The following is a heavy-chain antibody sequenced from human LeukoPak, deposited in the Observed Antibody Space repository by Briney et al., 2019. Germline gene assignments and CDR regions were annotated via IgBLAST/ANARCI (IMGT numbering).Heavy chain of an antibody. V-gene: IGHV3-53*01. Sequence: GGSLRLSCAASGFTVSNNHMSWVRQAPGKKLEWVSDIYSDGTTFYADSVKGRFSISRDNSKNTLYLQMNSLRAEDTAVYHCARYDFILISYFDLWGRGALVTVSS. J-gene: IGHJ2*01. CDR3: ARYDFILISYFDL. CDR2: IYSDGTT. D-gene: IGHD3-3*01. CDR1: GFTVSNNH.